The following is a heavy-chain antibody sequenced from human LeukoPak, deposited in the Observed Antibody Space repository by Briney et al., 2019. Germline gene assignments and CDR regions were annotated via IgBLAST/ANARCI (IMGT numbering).Heavy chain of an antibody. CDR2: INWNGGST. CDR3: AKGLTTSGTSANDY. Sequence: GGSLRLSCAASGFTFDDYGMSWVRQAPGKGLEWVSGINWNGGSTGYADSVKGRFTISRDNAKNSLYLEMNSLRAEDTALYYCAKGLTTSGTSANDYWGQGTLVTVSS. V-gene: IGHV3-20*04. CDR1: GFTFDDYG. J-gene: IGHJ4*02. D-gene: IGHD3-10*01.